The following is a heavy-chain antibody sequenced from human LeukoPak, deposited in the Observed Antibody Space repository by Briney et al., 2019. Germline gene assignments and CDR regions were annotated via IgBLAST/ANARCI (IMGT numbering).Heavy chain of an antibody. D-gene: IGHD5-24*01. V-gene: IGHV3-23*01. Sequence: QPGGSLRLSCAASGFTFNSYAMTWVRQAPGKGLEWVSAISGSGGSTYYADSVKGRFTISRDNSKNTLYLQMNSLRAEDTAVYYRARGAGYNYPYYFDYWGQGTLVTVSS. CDR3: ARGAGYNYPYYFDY. CDR1: GFTFNSYA. J-gene: IGHJ4*02. CDR2: ISGSGGST.